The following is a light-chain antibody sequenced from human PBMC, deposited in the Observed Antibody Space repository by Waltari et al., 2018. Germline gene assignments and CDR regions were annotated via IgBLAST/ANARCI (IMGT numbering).Light chain of an antibody. CDR2: GAS. CDR1: QSVSSSY. Sequence: IVLTQSPGTLSLSPGERATLSCRASQSVSSSYLAWYQQKPGQAPRLLIYGASSRATGIPDRFSGSGSGTDFTLTITRLEPDDFAVYYCQQYAISRTWTFGQGTKVEIK. CDR3: QQYAISRTWT. V-gene: IGKV3-20*01. J-gene: IGKJ1*01.